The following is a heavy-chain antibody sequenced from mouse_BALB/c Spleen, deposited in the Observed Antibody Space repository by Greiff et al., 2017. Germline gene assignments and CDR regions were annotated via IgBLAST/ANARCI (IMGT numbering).Heavy chain of an antibody. CDR1: GFTFSSYT. D-gene: IGHD1-1*02. Sequence: EVKVVESGGGLVKPGGSLKLSCAASGFTFSSYTMSWVRQTPEKRLEWVATISSGGSYTYYPASVKGRFTISRDNAKNTLYLQMSSLKSEDTAMYYCTRDGNYVDYWGQGTTLTVSS. J-gene: IGHJ2*01. CDR2: ISSGGSYT. V-gene: IGHV5-6-4*01. CDR3: TRDGNYVDY.